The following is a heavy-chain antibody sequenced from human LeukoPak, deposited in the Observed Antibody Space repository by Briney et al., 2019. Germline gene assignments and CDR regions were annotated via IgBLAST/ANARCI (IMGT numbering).Heavy chain of an antibody. CDR3: ARVGSRYCSGANCYDGF. CDR1: GFTFSSYW. Sequence: GGSLRLSCAASGFTFSSYWMNWARQAPGKGLEWVASINHNGNVNYYVDSVKGRYTISRDNSKNTLYLQMNNLRAEDTAIYYCARVGSRYCSGANCYDGFWGQGTLVSVSS. J-gene: IGHJ4*02. CDR2: INHNGNVN. V-gene: IGHV3-7*04. D-gene: IGHD2-15*01.